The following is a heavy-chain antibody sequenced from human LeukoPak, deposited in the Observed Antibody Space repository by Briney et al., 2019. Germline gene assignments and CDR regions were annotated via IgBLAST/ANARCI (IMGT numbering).Heavy chain of an antibody. CDR1: GGTFSNHA. D-gene: IGHD5-24*01. Sequence: ASVKVSCKASGGTFSNHAFSWVRQAPGQGLEWMGWINAGNGNTKYSQKFQGRVTFTRDTSASTAYMELSSLRSEDTAVYYCARDGDGYQFDYWGQGTLVTVSS. J-gene: IGHJ4*02. V-gene: IGHV1-3*01. CDR2: INAGNGNT. CDR3: ARDGDGYQFDY.